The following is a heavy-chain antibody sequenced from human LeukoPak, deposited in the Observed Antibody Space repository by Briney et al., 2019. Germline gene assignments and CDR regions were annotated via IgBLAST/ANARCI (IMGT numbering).Heavy chain of an antibody. J-gene: IGHJ4*02. D-gene: IGHD1-26*01. CDR3: ARVSRGKWELLGAHDY. CDR1: GFTLSSYS. V-gene: IGHV3-21*01. Sequence: GGSLRLSCAASGFTLSSYSMNWVRQAPGKGLEWVSSISTSSSYIYYTDSVKGRFTISRDNARKSLYLQMDSLRAEDTAMYYCARVSRGKWELLGAHDYWGQGTLVTVSS. CDR2: ISTSSSYI.